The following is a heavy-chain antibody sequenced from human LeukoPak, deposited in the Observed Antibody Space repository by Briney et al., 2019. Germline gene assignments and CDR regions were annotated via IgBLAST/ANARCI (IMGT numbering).Heavy chain of an antibody. CDR2: INHSGST. J-gene: IGHJ3*02. Sequence: KPSETLSLTCAVYGGSFSGYYWSWIRQPPGKGLEWIGEINHSGSTNYNPSLKSRVTISVDTSKNQFSLKLSSVTAADTAVYYCAREEMAPNYAFDIWGQGTMVTVSS. V-gene: IGHV4-34*01. D-gene: IGHD5-24*01. CDR1: GGSFSGYY. CDR3: AREEMAPNYAFDI.